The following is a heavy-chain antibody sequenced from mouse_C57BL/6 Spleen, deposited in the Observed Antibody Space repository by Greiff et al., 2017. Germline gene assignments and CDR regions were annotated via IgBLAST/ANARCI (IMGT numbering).Heavy chain of an antibody. D-gene: IGHD4-1*01. CDR3: SRFCWDGY. CDR1: GYTFTDYY. Sequence: VQLQQSGPELVKPGASVKISCKASGYTFTDYYLNWVKQSHGKSLEWIGDINPNNGGTSYNQKFKGKATLTVDKSSSTAYMELRSLTSEDSAVYYGSRFCWDGYWGQGTTLTVSS. CDR2: INPNNGGT. J-gene: IGHJ2*01. V-gene: IGHV1-26*01.